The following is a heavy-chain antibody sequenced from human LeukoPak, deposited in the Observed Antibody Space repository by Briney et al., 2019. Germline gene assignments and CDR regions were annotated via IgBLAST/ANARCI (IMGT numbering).Heavy chain of an antibody. D-gene: IGHD2-2*01. J-gene: IGHJ5*02. CDR1: GYTFTGYY. Sequence: ASVKVSCKASGYTFTGYYIHWVRQAPGQGLEWMGWINPNSGGTNYAQKFQGRVTMTRDTSISTAYMELSRLRSDDTAVYYCARDLVYYSSSTAFDPWGQGTLVSVSS. CDR3: ARDLVYYSSSTAFDP. V-gene: IGHV1-2*02. CDR2: INPNSGGT.